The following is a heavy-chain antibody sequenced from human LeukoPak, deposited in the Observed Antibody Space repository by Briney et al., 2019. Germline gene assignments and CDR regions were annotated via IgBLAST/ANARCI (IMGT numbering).Heavy chain of an antibody. CDR3: AGPAAAGTEDDAFDI. D-gene: IGHD6-13*01. J-gene: IGHJ3*02. V-gene: IGHV3-7*01. Sequence: GGSLRLSCAASGFTFSSYWMSWVRQAPGKGLEWVANIKQDGSEKYYVDSVKGRFTISRDNAKNSLYLQMNSLRAEDTAVYYCAGPAAAGTEDDAFDIWGQGTMVTVSS. CDR1: GFTFSSYW. CDR2: IKQDGSEK.